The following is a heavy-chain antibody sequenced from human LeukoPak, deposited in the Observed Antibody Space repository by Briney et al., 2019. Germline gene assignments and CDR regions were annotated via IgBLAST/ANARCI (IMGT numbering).Heavy chain of an antibody. CDR3: ARVCYDILTGYCGYYYYGMDV. D-gene: IGHD3-9*01. CDR1: GFTFSSYW. V-gene: IGHV3-74*01. CDR2: INSDGSST. J-gene: IGHJ6*04. Sequence: GGSLRLSCAASGFTFSSYWMHWVRQAPGKGLVWVSRINSDGSSTSYADSVKGRFTIPRDNAKNTLYLQMNGLRAEDTAVYYCARVCYDILTGYCGYYYYGMDVWGKGTTVTVSS.